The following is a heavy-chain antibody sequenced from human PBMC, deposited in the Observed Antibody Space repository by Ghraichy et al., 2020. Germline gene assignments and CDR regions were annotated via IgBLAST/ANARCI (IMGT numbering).Heavy chain of an antibody. D-gene: IGHD6-19*01. CDR1: GFTFSSYW. CDR3: ARDPARIAVASNDYYYGMDV. V-gene: IGHV3-74*01. Sequence: GSLRLSCAASGFTFSSYWMHWVRQAPGKGLVWVSRINSDGSSTSYADSVKGRFTISRDNAKNTLYLQMNSLRAEDTAVYYCARDPARIAVASNDYYYGMDVWGQGTTVTVSS. J-gene: IGHJ6*02. CDR2: INSDGSST.